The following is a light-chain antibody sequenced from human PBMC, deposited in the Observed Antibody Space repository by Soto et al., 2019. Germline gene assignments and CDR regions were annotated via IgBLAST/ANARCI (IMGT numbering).Light chain of an antibody. V-gene: IGLV2-14*03. CDR1: SSDVGSYNY. Sequence: QSALTQPASVSGSPGQSITIFCTGTSSDVGSYNYVSWYQQHPGSAPKLMIYDVSSRPSGVSNRFSGSKSGNTASLTISGLQAEDEADYYCSSYTSSFKLAVFGSGTKLTVL. CDR3: SSYTSSFKLAV. CDR2: DVS. J-gene: IGLJ1*01.